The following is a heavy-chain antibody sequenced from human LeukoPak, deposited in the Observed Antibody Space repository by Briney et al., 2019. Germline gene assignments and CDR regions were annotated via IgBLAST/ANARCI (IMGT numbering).Heavy chain of an antibody. D-gene: IGHD4-17*01. CDR1: GYTFTSYG. V-gene: IGHV1-18*01. J-gene: IGHJ4*02. CDR2: ISAYNGNT. CDR3: ARDHDMTTVTSNDY. Sequence: ASVKVSCKASGYTFTSYGISWVRQAPGQGLEWMGWISAYNGNTNYAQKLQGRVTMTTDTSTSAAYMELRSLRSDDTAVYYCARDHDMTTVTSNDYWGQGTLVTVSS.